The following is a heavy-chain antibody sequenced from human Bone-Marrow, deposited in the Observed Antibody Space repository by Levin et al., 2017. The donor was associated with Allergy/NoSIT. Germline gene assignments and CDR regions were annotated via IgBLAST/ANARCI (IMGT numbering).Heavy chain of an antibody. V-gene: IGHV4-39*06. Sequence: NSSETLSLTCSVSGGSVSSVSYCWVWIRQPPGKGLEWIGSFHSSGRSYYNPPLKSRAAISVDTSKNQFPLRVRFGTAADTATYYGARSWGVPAGATPAASYDGMDVWGHGTTVIVSS. J-gene: IGHJ6*02. CDR3: ARSWGVPAGATPAASYDGMDV. CDR2: FHSSGRS. D-gene: IGHD2-2*01. CDR1: GGSVSSVSYC.